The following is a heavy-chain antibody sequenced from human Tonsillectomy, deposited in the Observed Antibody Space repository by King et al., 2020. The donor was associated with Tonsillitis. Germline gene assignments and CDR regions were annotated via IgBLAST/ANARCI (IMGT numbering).Heavy chain of an antibody. D-gene: IGHD2-15*01. CDR1: GFTFSSYA. Sequence: VQLVESGGGLVQPGGSLRLSCAASGFTFSSYAMSWVRQAPGKGLEWVSAISGSGGSTYYAHSVKGRFTISRDNSKNTMYLQMNSLRAEDTAVYYCASPECSGGRCYGMDVWGQGTTVTVSS. V-gene: IGHV3-23*04. J-gene: IGHJ6*02. CDR3: ASPECSGGRCYGMDV. CDR2: ISGSGGST.